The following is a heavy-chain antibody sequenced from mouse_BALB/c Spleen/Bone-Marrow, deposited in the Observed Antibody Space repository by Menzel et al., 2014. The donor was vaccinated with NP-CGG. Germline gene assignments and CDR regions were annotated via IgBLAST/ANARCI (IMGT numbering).Heavy chain of an antibody. D-gene: IGHD1-1*01. CDR2: IDPASGNT. CDR3: ARYYYGTLLDY. V-gene: IGHV14-3*02. J-gene: IGHJ2*01. CDR1: GFNIKDTY. Sequence: VQLQQPGAELVKSGASVKLSCTASGFNIKDTYMHWVKQRPEQGLEWIGRIDPASGNTKYDPKFQGKATITADTSSNTAYLQLSSLTSEDTAVYYCARYYYGTLLDYWGQGTTLTVSS.